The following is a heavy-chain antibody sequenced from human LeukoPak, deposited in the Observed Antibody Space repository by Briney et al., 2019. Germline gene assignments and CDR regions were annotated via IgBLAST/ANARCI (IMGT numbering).Heavy chain of an antibody. Sequence: GSLRLSCAASGFTFSSYSMNWVRQAPGKGLEWVSSISSSSSYIYYADSVKGRFTISRNNAKNSLYLQMNSLRAEDTAVYYCARESGSYYYFDYWGQGTLVTVSS. CDR3: ARESGSYYYFDY. CDR2: ISSSSSYI. CDR1: GFTFSSYS. V-gene: IGHV3-21*01. D-gene: IGHD1-26*01. J-gene: IGHJ4*02.